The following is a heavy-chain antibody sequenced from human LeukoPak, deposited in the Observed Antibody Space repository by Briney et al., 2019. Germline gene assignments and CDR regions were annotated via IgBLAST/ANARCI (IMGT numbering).Heavy chain of an antibody. Sequence: PGGSLRLSCAASGFIFSTYSMNWVRQAPGEGLEWVSSISSSSSYIYYADSVKGRFTISRDNAKNSLYLQMNSLRAEDTAVYYCARDGRGDYDYYDSSGYPFDFGGQGALVTVS. D-gene: IGHD3-22*01. CDR3: ARDGRGDYDYYDSSGYPFDF. CDR2: ISSSSSYI. CDR1: GFIFSTYS. V-gene: IGHV3-21*01. J-gene: IGHJ4*02.